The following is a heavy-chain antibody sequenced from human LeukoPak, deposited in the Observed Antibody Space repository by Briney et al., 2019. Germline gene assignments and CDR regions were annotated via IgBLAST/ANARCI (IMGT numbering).Heavy chain of an antibody. V-gene: IGHV4-34*01. Sequence: SETLSLTCAVYGGSFSGYYWSWIRQPPGKGLEWIGEINHSGSTNCNPSLKSRVTISVDTSKNQFSLKLSSVTAADTAVYYCASRRVAGHGFKRTRFWFDPWGQGTLVTVSS. CDR1: GGSFSGYY. CDR2: INHSGST. J-gene: IGHJ5*02. CDR3: ASRRVAGHGFKRTRFWFDP. D-gene: IGHD2-15*01.